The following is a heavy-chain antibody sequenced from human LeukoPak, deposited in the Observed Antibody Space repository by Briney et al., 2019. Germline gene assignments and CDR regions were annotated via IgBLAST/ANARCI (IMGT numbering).Heavy chain of an antibody. V-gene: IGHV1-18*04. CDR2: ISAYNGNT. Sequence: GASVKVSCKTSGYTFTNYYIHWVRQAPGQGLEWMGWISAYNGNTKYAQNLQDRVTMTTDTSTSTAYMELSSLRSDDTAVYYCARAWLRLNPYFDYWGQGTLVAVSS. J-gene: IGHJ4*02. CDR1: GYTFTNYY. D-gene: IGHD5-12*01. CDR3: ARAWLRLNPYFDY.